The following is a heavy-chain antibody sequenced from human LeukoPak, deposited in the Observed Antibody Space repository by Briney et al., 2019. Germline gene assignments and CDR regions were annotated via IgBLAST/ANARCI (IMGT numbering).Heavy chain of an antibody. V-gene: IGHV3-33*06. CDR1: GFTFSTYG. J-gene: IGHJ3*02. CDR3: VKERGPSDAFDI. Sequence: GGSLRLSCAATGFTFSTYGINWVRQAAGTELERGAVIWSNGKNKFYADSVKGRFTFSRDNSRNTLSLQRNSLRAEDTAVYFCVKERGPSDAFDIWGQGTMVTVCS. CDR2: IWSNGKNK.